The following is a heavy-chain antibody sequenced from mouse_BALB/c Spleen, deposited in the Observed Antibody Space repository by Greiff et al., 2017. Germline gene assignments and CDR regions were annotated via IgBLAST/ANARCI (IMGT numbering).Heavy chain of an antibody. V-gene: IGHV5-4*02. Sequence: EVMLVASGGGLVKPGGSLKLSCAASGFTFSDYYMYWVRQTPEKRLEWVATISDGGSYTYYPDSVKGRFTISRDNAKNNLYLQMSSLKSEDTAMYYCARGRYAMDYWGQGTSVTVSS. CDR1: GFTFSDYY. J-gene: IGHJ4*01. CDR2: ISDGGSYT. CDR3: ARGRYAMDY.